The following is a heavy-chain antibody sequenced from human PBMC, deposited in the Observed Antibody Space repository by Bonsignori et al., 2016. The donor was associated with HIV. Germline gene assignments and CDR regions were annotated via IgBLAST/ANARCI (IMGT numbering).Heavy chain of an antibody. CDR2: IIPIFGTA. CDR3: ASRGAGLDLWH. J-gene: IGHJ4*02. D-gene: IGHD3-3*01. Sequence: WVRQAPGQGLEWMGGIIPIFGTANYAQKFQGRVTITADESTSTAYMELSSLRSEDTAVYYCASRGAGLDLWHWGQGTLVTVSS. V-gene: IGHV1-69*01.